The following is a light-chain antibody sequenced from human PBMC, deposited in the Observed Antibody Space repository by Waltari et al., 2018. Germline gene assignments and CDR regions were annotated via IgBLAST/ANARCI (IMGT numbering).Light chain of an antibody. Sequence: QSALTQPASVSGSPGQSITISCPGTTRDVGRSNYVSLYQCHPGKAPELIIYEVTNRPSGVSDRFSGSKSGNTASLSISGLQPEDEADYYCSSYTSIKTPYVVFGGGTKVTVL. CDR1: TRDVGRSNY. V-gene: IGLV2-14*01. CDR2: EVT. J-gene: IGLJ2*01. CDR3: SSYTSIKTPYVV.